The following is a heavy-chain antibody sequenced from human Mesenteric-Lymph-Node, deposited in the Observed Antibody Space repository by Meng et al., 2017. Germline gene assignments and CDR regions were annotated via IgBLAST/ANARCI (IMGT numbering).Heavy chain of an antibody. Sequence: GQLVESGAGVKKPGASVKGSCKASGYTFTGYYMHWVRQAPGQGLEWMGRINPNSGGTNYAQKFQGRVTMTRDTSISTAYMELSRLRSDDTAVYYCARDRGSYGWFDPWGQGTLVTVSS. CDR2: INPNSGGT. J-gene: IGHJ5*02. CDR3: ARDRGSYGWFDP. D-gene: IGHD1-26*01. CDR1: GYTFTGYY. V-gene: IGHV1-2*06.